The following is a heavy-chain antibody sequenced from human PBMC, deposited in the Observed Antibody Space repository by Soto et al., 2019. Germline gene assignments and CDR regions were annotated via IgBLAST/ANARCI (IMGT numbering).Heavy chain of an antibody. J-gene: IGHJ4*02. CDR3: ARGGSGYTWFNEF. V-gene: IGHV1-69*01. CDR1: GGLFSSYP. CDR2: IIPVFQTA. Sequence: QEQLVQSGAEVKKPGSSVKVSCKASGGLFSSYPISWVRQVPGQGLEWMGGIIPVFQTAYYTQRCQGRVTITADESTNTAYRELSSLRSEDTAIYYCARGGSGYTWFNEFWGQGTLVTVSS. D-gene: IGHD3-22*01.